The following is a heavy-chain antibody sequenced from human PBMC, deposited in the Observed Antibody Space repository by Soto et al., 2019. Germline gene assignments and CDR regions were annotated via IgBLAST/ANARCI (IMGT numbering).Heavy chain of an antibody. CDR1: GFSFSSYS. CDR3: ARDVQMATIRGGDY. CDR2: ITSSSSSSYI. Sequence: EVQLVESGGGLVKPGGSLRLSCAASGFSFSSYSMNWVRQAPGKGLEWVSSITSSSSSSYIYYADSVKVRFTISRDNAKNSLFWQMNRLRAEGTAVYYCARDVQMATIRGGDYWGQGTLVTGSS. J-gene: IGHJ4*02. V-gene: IGHV3-21*01. D-gene: IGHD5-12*01.